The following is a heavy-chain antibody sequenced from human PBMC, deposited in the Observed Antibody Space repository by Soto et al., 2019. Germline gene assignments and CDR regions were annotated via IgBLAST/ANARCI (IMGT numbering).Heavy chain of an antibody. CDR2: IYYNGNA. CDR1: GVSISNNY. V-gene: IGHV4-59*01. D-gene: IGHD7-27*01. Sequence: QVQLQESGPGLVKPSETLSLTCTVSGVSISNNYWSWIRQPPGKGLEWSMYIYYNGNANYSPSLKSRVTMSVDTSRNHISLKLTTVTAADTAVYYCTRANWYSEYWGQGPLVTVSS. J-gene: IGHJ4*02. CDR3: TRANWYSEY.